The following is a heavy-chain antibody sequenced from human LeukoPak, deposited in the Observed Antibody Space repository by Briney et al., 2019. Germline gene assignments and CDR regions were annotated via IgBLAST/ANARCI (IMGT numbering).Heavy chain of an antibody. CDR2: IRSKANSYAT. Sequence: GGSLKLSFAASGFTFSGSAMHWVRQASGKGLEWVGRIRSKANSYATAYAASVKGRFTISRDDSKNTAYLQMNSLKTEDTAVYYCIVGSGWWGDYWGQGTLVTVSS. J-gene: IGHJ4*02. CDR3: IVGSGWWGDY. D-gene: IGHD6-19*01. CDR1: GFTFSGSA. V-gene: IGHV3-73*01.